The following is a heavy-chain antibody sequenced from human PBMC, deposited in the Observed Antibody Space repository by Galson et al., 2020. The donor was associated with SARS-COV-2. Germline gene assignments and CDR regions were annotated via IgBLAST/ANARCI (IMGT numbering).Heavy chain of an antibody. V-gene: IGHV4-61*02. CDR1: GGSISSGSYY. D-gene: IGHD6-19*01. CDR2: IYTSGST. CDR3: ARAAGYSSGAGLDY. J-gene: IGHJ4*02. Sequence: TMSLTCTVSGGSISSGSYYWSWIRQPAGKGLEWIGRIYTSGSTNYNPSLKSRVTISVDTSKNQFSLKLSSVTAADTAVYYCARAAGYSSGAGLDYWGQGTLVTVSS.